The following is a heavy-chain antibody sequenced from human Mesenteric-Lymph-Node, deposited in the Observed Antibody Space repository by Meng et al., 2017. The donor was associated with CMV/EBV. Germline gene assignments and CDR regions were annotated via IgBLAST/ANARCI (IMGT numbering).Heavy chain of an antibody. D-gene: IGHD4-11*01. CDR2: IIPILGIP. CDR3: ARDAEGADYTNFFFDY. CDR1: GYTFTSYD. V-gene: IGHV1-69*10. Sequence: SVKVSCKASGYTFTSYDINWVRQATGQGLEWMGGIIPILGIPNYAQKFQGRVTITADKTSNTAYMELSSLRFEDTAVYYCARDAEGADYTNFFFDYWGQGTLVTVSS. J-gene: IGHJ4*02.